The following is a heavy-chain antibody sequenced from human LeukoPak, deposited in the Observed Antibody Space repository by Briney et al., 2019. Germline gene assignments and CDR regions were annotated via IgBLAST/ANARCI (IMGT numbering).Heavy chain of an antibody. V-gene: IGHV4-34*01. D-gene: IGHD6-19*01. J-gene: IGHJ6*02. CDR2: INHSGST. CDR3: ARGRYSSGWSYNYYYYGMDV. Sequence: SEIPSLTCAVYGGSFGGYYWSWIRQPPGKGLEWIGEINHSGSTNYNPSLKSRVTISVDTSTNQFSLKLSSVTAADTAVYYCARGRYSSGWSYNYYYYGMDVWGQGTTVTVSS. CDR1: GGSFGGYY.